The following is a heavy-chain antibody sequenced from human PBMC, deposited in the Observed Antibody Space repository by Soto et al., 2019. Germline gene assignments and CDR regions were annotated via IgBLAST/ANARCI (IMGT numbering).Heavy chain of an antibody. CDR2: IYYSGST. CDR1: GGSISSSSYY. V-gene: IGHV4-39*07. Sequence: PSETLSLTCTVFGGSISSSSYYWGWIRQPPGKGLEWIGSIYYSGSTYYNPSLKSQVTISVDTSKNQFSLQLTSVTAADTAVYFCARGMSGYYFDSSGYPNPGPFDNWGQGALVNVSS. J-gene: IGHJ4*02. CDR3: ARGMSGYYFDSSGYPNPGPFDN. D-gene: IGHD3-22*01.